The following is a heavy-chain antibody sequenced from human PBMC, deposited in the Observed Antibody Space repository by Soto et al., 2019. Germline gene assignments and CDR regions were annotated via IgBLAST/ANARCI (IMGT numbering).Heavy chain of an antibody. CDR3: VRELGLAY. CDR2: INKGGSQK. Sequence: GGSLRLSCAASGFTLSNYWMTWVRQAPGKGLEWVANINKGGSQKNYVDSVKGRFTIARDNGQNSLSLQINSLRVEDTAVYYCVRELGLAYWGQGALVTVSS. J-gene: IGHJ4*02. D-gene: IGHD7-27*01. CDR1: GFTLSNYW. V-gene: IGHV3-7*03.